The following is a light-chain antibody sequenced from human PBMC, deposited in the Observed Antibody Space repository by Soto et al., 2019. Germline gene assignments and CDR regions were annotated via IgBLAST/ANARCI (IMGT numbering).Light chain of an antibody. V-gene: IGLV2-14*01. J-gene: IGLJ1*01. CDR3: SSYTSSSTHYV. CDR2: DVS. Sequence: QSVLTQPASVSGSPGQSITISCTGTSSDVGGYNYVSWYQQHPGKAPKLMIYDVSNRPSGVSNRFSGSKSGNTASLTISGLQAEDEADYYCSSYTSSSTHYVFGTGTKVTAL. CDR1: SSDVGGYNY.